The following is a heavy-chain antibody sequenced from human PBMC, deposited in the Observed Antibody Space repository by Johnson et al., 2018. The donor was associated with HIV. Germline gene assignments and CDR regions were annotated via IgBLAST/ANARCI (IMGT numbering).Heavy chain of an antibody. J-gene: IGHJ3*02. V-gene: IGHV3-20*04. D-gene: IGHD6-13*01. Sequence: EQLVESGGGLVQPGGSLRLSCAASGFTFSSYWMSWVRQAPGKGLEWVSGINWNGGSTGYADSVKGRFTISRDNAKNSLYLQMNSLRAEDTALYYCAREKLRYSRPSKHDAFDIWGQGTMVTVSS. CDR3: AREKLRYSRPSKHDAFDI. CDR1: GFTFSSYW. CDR2: INWNGGST.